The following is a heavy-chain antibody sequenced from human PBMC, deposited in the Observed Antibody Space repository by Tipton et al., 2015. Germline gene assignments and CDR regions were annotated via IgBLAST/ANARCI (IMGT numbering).Heavy chain of an antibody. CDR2: MYSDGTT. J-gene: IGHJ6*02. D-gene: IGHD1-26*01. Sequence: QLVQSGGGLVQPGGSLTLSCAASGFSVSTNYMTWVRQAPGKGLECVSIMYSDGTTYFADSVKGRFTISRDNSKDTLYLQMNSLRDEDTAVYYCARNSAYYFAMDVWGQGP. CDR3: ARNSAYYFAMDV. CDR1: GFSVSTNY. V-gene: IGHV3-53*01.